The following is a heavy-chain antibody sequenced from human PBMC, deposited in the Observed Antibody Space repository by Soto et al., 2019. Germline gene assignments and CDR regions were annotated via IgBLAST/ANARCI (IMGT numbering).Heavy chain of an antibody. V-gene: IGHV3-9*01. CDR1: GFTFDDYA. J-gene: IGHJ4*02. CDR3: AKVPAAITTSASYFDY. CDR2: ISWNSGSI. D-gene: IGHD2-2*01. Sequence: EVQLVESGGGLVQPGRSLRLSCAASGFTFDDYAMHWVRQAPGKGLEWVSGISWNSGSIGYADYVKGRFTISRDNAKNSLYLQMNSLRAEDTALYYCAKVPAAITTSASYFDYWGQGTLVTVSS.